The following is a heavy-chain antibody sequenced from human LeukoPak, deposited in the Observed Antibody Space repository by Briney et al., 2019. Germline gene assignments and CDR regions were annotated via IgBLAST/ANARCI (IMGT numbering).Heavy chain of an antibody. V-gene: IGHV3-48*01. J-gene: IGHJ6*03. CDR3: ARGGYDISDYYYYYYYMDV. Sequence: GGSLRLSCAASGFTFSSYSMNWVRQAPGKGLEWLSYISTSSSAIYYADSLKGRFIISRDNAKNSLYLQMNDLSAEDTAVYYCARGGYDISDYYYYYYYMDVWGKGTTVTVSS. CDR2: ISTSSSAI. CDR1: GFTFSSYS. D-gene: IGHD3-22*01.